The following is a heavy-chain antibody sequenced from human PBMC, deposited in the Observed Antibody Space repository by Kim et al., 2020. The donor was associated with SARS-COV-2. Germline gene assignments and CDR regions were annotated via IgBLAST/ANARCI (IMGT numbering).Heavy chain of an antibody. CDR2: IYYSGST. CDR3: AREGYSYGHGGFDY. D-gene: IGHD5-18*01. CDR1: GGSISSGGYY. Sequence: SETLSLTCTVSGGSISSGGYYWSWIRQHPGKGLEWIGYIYYSGSTYYNPSLKSRVTISVDTSKNQFSLKLSSVTAADTAVYYCAREGYSYGHGGFDYWGQGTLVTVSS. V-gene: IGHV4-31*03. J-gene: IGHJ4*02.